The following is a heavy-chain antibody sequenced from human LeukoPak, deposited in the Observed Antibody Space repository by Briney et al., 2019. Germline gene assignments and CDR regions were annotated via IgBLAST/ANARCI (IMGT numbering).Heavy chain of an antibody. CDR3: ARDPYSGGYGDYYYYYMDL. Sequence: PGGSLRLSCAASGFTFSDYFMSWIRQAPGKGLDWVSYISGSGGAIYYADSVKGRFTISRDNAKNSLYLQMNSLRAEDTAVYYCARDPYSGGYGDYYYYYMDLWGQGTTVTISS. J-gene: IGHJ6*03. CDR2: ISGSGGAI. D-gene: IGHD1-26*01. CDR1: GFTFSDYF. V-gene: IGHV3-11*04.